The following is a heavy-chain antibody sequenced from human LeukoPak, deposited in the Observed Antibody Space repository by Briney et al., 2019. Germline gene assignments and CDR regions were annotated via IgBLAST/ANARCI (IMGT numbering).Heavy chain of an antibody. Sequence: PGGSLRLSCAASGFTFSDYYMSWIRQAPGKGLEWVSYISSSGSTIYYADSVKGRFTISRDNANNSLYLQMNSLRAEDTAVYYCAREKWFGELLEWPCFDYWGQGTLVTVSS. CDR2: ISSSGSTI. CDR3: AREKWFGELLEWPCFDY. V-gene: IGHV3-11*01. CDR1: GFTFSDYY. D-gene: IGHD3-10*01. J-gene: IGHJ4*02.